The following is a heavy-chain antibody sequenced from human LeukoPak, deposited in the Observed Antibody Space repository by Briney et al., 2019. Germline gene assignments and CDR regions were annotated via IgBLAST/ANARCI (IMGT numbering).Heavy chain of an antibody. Sequence: PGGSLRVSCAASGFTFRSYAMSWVRQAPGKGMEWVSSISSSGSYISYADSVKGRFSISRDSAQNSLNLQMNSLRAEDTAVYYCARGDGSLFWGQGTLVTVSS. CDR3: ARGDGSLF. J-gene: IGHJ4*02. CDR1: GFTFRSYA. D-gene: IGHD5-24*01. V-gene: IGHV3-21*01. CDR2: ISSSGSYI.